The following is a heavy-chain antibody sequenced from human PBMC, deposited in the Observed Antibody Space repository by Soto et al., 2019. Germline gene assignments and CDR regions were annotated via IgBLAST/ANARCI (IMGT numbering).Heavy chain of an antibody. J-gene: IGHJ5*02. V-gene: IGHV3-30-3*01. CDR1: GFTFSSYA. Sequence: GSLRLSCAASGFTFSSYAMHWVRQAPGKGLEWVAVISYDGSNKYYADSVKGRFTISRDNAKNSLYLQMNSLRAEDTAVYYCARAKYYYDSHTGGWFDPWGQGTLVTVSS. CDR2: ISYDGSNK. D-gene: IGHD3-22*01. CDR3: ARAKYYYDSHTGGWFDP.